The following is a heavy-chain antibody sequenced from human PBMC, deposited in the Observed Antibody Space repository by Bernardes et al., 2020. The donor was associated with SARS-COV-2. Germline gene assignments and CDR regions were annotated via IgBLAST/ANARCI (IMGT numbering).Heavy chain of an antibody. J-gene: IGHJ6*02. D-gene: IGHD2-15*01. Sequence: GGSLRLSCAASGFTFSAYSMSWVRQAPGKGLEWVANIKQDGTERQYVDSVKGRFTISRDNAKNSLYLEMNSLRAEDSALYYCARENLIDRWQLLSAYAMDVWGQGTTVTVSS. CDR1: GFTFSAYS. CDR3: ARENLIDRWQLLSAYAMDV. CDR2: IKQDGTER. V-gene: IGHV3-7*03.